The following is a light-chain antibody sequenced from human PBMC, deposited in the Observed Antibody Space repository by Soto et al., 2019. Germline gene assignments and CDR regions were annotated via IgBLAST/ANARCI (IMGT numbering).Light chain of an antibody. J-gene: IGLJ3*02. CDR3: TSYVGNDIWV. Sequence: QSAPPQPPSASGSPGQSVTISCTGTSSDVGAYKYVSWYQQYPGKAPKLMIYEVTKRPSGVPDRFSGSKSGNTASLTVSGLQAEDEADYYCTSYVGNDIWVFGGGTKLTVL. V-gene: IGLV2-8*01. CDR1: SSDVGAYKY. CDR2: EVT.